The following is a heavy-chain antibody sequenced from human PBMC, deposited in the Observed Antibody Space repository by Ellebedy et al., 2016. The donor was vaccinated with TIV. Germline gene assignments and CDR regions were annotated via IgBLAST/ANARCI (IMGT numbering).Heavy chain of an antibody. CDR1: GGTFSSYA. D-gene: IGHD2-21*02. Sequence: SVKVPCXASGGTFSSYAISWVRQAPGQGLEWMGGIIPIFGTANYAQKFQGRVTITADESTSTAYMELSSLRSEDTAVYYCARVREAYCGGDCYSDLAYWGQGTLVTVSS. CDR2: IIPIFGTA. J-gene: IGHJ4*02. V-gene: IGHV1-69*13. CDR3: ARVREAYCGGDCYSDLAY.